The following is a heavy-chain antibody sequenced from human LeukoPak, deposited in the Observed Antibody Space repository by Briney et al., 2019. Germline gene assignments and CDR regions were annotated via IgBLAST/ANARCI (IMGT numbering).Heavy chain of an antibody. V-gene: IGHV3-33*01. Sequence: PGGSLRLSCAASGFTFSSYGMHWVRQAPGKGLEWVAVIWYDGSNKYYADSVKGRFTISRDNSKNTLYLQMNSLRAVDTAVYYCARGPGPNYYDSSGYFGFDAFDIWGQGTMVTVSS. J-gene: IGHJ3*02. CDR2: IWYDGSNK. CDR1: GFTFSSYG. CDR3: ARGPGPNYYDSSGYFGFDAFDI. D-gene: IGHD3-22*01.